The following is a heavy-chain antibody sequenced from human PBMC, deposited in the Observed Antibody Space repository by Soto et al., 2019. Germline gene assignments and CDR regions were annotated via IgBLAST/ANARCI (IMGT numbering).Heavy chain of an antibody. Sequence: QVQLVQSGAEVKKPGSSVKVSCKASGGTFSSYAISWVRQAPGQGLEWMGGIIPIFGTANYAQEFQGRVTITADESTSTAYMELSSLRSEDTAVYYCARDHLRELVEPWGMDVWGQGTTVTVSS. D-gene: IGHD1-26*01. V-gene: IGHV1-69*01. CDR1: GGTFSSYA. CDR2: IIPIFGTA. J-gene: IGHJ6*02. CDR3: ARDHLRELVEPWGMDV.